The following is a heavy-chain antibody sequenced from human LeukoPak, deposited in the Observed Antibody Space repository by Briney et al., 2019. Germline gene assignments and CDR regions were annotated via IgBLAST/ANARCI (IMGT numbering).Heavy chain of an antibody. CDR1: GFTFRSYA. CDR2: ISGSGGST. J-gene: IGHJ4*02. Sequence: PGGSLRLSCAASGFTFRSYAMSWVRQAPGKGLEWVSAISGSGGSTYYADAVKGRFTISRDNSKNTLYLQMNSLRAEDTAVYYCAKGDNYGSGIQKGDAFDYWGQGTLVTVSS. V-gene: IGHV3-23*01. CDR3: AKGDNYGSGIQKGDAFDY. D-gene: IGHD3-10*01.